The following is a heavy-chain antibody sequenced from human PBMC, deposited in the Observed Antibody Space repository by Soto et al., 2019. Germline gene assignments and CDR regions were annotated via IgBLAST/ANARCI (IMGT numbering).Heavy chain of an antibody. D-gene: IGHD2-2*01. Sequence: GGSLRLSCAASGFTLSSHTMNWVRQAPGKGLEWVSSISSDSSYKYYTDSVKGRFTVSRDNAKNSLYLQMDSLRAEDTAVYYCARGYCTTTSCYIGGFYYYGMDVWGQGTTVTVSS. CDR3: ARGYCTTTSCYIGGFYYYGMDV. J-gene: IGHJ6*02. CDR1: GFTLSSHT. CDR2: ISSDSSYK. V-gene: IGHV3-21*01.